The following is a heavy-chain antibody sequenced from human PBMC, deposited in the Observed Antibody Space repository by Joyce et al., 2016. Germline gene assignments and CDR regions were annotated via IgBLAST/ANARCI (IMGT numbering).Heavy chain of an antibody. V-gene: IGHV1-2*06. J-gene: IGHJ4*02. D-gene: IGHD2-2*01. Sequence: QVQLVQSGAEVKKPGASLKVSCKASGYTFSDYYIHWVRQAPGQGLEWMGRISPNSGGANYAERFEGRVTITRDTSFSTAYMEVTSLTSDDTAVYYCAKGHFRVPVALSVVDSWGQGTLVTVSS. CDR3: AKGHFRVPVALSVVDS. CDR1: GYTFSDYY. CDR2: ISPNSGGA.